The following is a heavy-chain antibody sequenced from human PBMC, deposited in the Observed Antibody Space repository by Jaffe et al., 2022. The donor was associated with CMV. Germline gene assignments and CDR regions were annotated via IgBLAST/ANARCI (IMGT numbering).Heavy chain of an antibody. J-gene: IGHJ6*02. CDR1: GYTFTSYD. V-gene: IGHV1-8*01. Sequence: QVQLVQSGAEVKKPGASVKVSCKASGYTFTSYDINWVRQATGQGLEWMGWMNPNSGNTGYAQKFQGRVTMTRNTSISTAYMELSSLRSEDTAVYYCIINYGDYYYYGMDVWGQGTTVTVSS. D-gene: IGHD4-17*01. CDR2: MNPNSGNT. CDR3: IINYGDYYYYGMDV.